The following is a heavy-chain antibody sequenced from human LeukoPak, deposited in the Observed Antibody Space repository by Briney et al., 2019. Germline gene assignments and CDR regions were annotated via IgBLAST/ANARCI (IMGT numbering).Heavy chain of an antibody. CDR1: GFTFSSYA. CDR3: ARRSRCYYGSGSYCPAVEDY. J-gene: IGHJ4*02. CDR2: ISGSGGST. V-gene: IGHV3-23*01. D-gene: IGHD3-10*01. Sequence: GGSLRLSCAASGFTFSSYAMSWVRQAPGKGLEWVSAISGSGGSTYYADSVKGRFTISRDNSKNTLYLQMNSLRAEDTAVYYCARRSRCYYGSGSYCPAVEDYWGKGTLVTVSS.